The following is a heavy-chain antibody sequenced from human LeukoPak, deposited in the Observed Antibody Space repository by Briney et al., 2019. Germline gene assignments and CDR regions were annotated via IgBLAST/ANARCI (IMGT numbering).Heavy chain of an antibody. D-gene: IGHD3-3*01. J-gene: IGHJ5*02. CDR3: ARDQDDFWSGYSNWFDP. CDR2: TKQDGSEK. Sequence: GGSLRLSCAASGFTFSSYWMSWVRQAPGKGLEWVANTKQDGSEKYYVDSVKGRFTISRDNAKNSLYLQMNSLRAEDTAVYYCARDQDDFWSGYSNWFDPWGQGTLVTVSS. CDR1: GFTFSSYW. V-gene: IGHV3-7*01.